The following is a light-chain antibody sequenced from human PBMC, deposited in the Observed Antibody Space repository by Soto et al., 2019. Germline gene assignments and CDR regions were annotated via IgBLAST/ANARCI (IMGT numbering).Light chain of an antibody. J-gene: IGKJ4*01. CDR3: QQSYITPLT. CDR2: TAS. Sequence: DIQMTQSPSSLYASVGDRVTITCRASQSITEFLKWYQQKPEQAPQPLVSTASSLHSGVPSRLSGSGSGTDDTLTISRLQPEDVATYFCQQSYITPLTFGGGTKVQI. V-gene: IGKV1-39*01. CDR1: QSITEF.